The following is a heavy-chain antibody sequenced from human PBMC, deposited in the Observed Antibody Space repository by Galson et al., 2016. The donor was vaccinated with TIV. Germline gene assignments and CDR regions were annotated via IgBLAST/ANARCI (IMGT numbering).Heavy chain of an antibody. CDR3: ARGSGWTHDY. CDR2: IKEDGSVK. V-gene: IGHV3-7*04. J-gene: IGHJ4*02. D-gene: IGHD6-19*01. Sequence: SLRLSCAASGFSSSTSWINWVRQAPGKGLEWLAMIKEDGSVKDYVDSVKGRFTISRDAASDSVYLQMNSLRAEDTAVYYCARGSGWTHDYWGQGTLVTVSS. CDR1: GFSSSTSW.